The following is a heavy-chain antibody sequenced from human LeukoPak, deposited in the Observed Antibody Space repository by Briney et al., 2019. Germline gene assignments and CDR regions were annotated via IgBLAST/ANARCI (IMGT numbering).Heavy chain of an antibody. V-gene: IGHV3-33*01. J-gene: IGHJ4*02. Sequence: PGGSLRLSCAASGFTFSNYGMHWVRQAPGKGLQWVAVIWYDGSNEYYTGSVEGRFTISRDNAQNTLYLQMNSLRAEDTAVYYCARGSQSTWGFFAYWGQGTRVTVSS. CDR3: ARGSQSTWGFFAY. CDR2: IWYDGSNE. D-gene: IGHD1-1*01. CDR1: GFTFSNYG.